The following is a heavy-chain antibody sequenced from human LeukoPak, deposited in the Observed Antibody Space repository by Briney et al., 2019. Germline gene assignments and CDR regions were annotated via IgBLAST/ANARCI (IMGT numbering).Heavy chain of an antibody. CDR2: IYYSGST. J-gene: IGHJ3*02. Sequence: PSETLSLTCTVSGGSISSSNYYWGWIRQPPGKGLEWIGSIYYSGSTYYNPSLKSRVTISVDTSKNHFSLKLKSVTAADTAVYYCTSELGGAAAGTDAFHIWGQGTMVTVSS. V-gene: IGHV4-39*02. CDR1: GGSISSSNYY. CDR3: TSELGGAAAGTDAFHI. D-gene: IGHD6-13*01.